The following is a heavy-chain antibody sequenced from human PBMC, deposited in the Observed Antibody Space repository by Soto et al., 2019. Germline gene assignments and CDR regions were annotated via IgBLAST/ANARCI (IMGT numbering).Heavy chain of an antibody. CDR3: ARGDGYIYGNTFDS. D-gene: IGHD5-18*01. CDR1: GFTFNNYA. V-gene: IGHV3-30-3*01. Sequence: QVQLVESGGGVVQPGRSLRLSCAASGFTFNNYAMHWVRQAPGKGLEWVAFISYDGSSKYYADSVTGRFTISGDNSRNTLYLQMNSLRAEDTAVYYCARGDGYIYGNTFDSWGQGTLVTVSS. J-gene: IGHJ4*02. CDR2: ISYDGSSK.